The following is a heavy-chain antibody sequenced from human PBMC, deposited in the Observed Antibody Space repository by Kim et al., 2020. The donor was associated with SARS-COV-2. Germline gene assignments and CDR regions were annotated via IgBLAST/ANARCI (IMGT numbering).Heavy chain of an antibody. CDR2: IKQDGSEK. D-gene: IGHD2-2*01. Sequence: GGSLRLSCAASGFTFSSYWMSWVRQAPGKGLEWVANIKQDGSEKYYVDSVKGRFTISRDNAKNSLYLQMNSLRAEDTAVYYCARTGPVIPSTRRYCSSTSCYFTNNNWFDPWGQGTLVTVSS. CDR3: ARTGPVIPSTRRYCSSTSCYFTNNNWFDP. J-gene: IGHJ5*02. CDR1: GFTFSSYW. V-gene: IGHV3-7*03.